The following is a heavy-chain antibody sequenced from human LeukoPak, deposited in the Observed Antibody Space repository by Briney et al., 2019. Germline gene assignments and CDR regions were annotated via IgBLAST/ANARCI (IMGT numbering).Heavy chain of an antibody. V-gene: IGHV4-59*01. Sequence: SETLSLTCTVSGGSISSYYWSWIRQPPGKGLEWIAYISDIGSINYNPSLKSRVTMSGDTPKNQFSLKLSSVTAADTAVYYCVRVGGSPLGALDIWGQGTMVTVSS. CDR3: VRVGGSPLGALDI. CDR1: GGSISSYY. CDR2: ISDIGSI. J-gene: IGHJ3*02. D-gene: IGHD1-14*01.